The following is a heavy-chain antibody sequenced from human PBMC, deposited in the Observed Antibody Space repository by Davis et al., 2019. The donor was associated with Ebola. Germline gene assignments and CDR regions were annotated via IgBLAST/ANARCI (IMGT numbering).Heavy chain of an antibody. CDR2: ISSSSTI. V-gene: IGHV3-48*04. D-gene: IGHD1-26*01. J-gene: IGHJ3*02. CDR3: ARDGGSGSYGVVPDAFDI. Sequence: PGGSLRLSCAASGLTFSSYSMNWVRQAPGKGLEWVSYISSSSTIYYADSVKGRFTISRDNAKNSLYLQMNSLRAEDTAVYYCARDGGSGSYGVVPDAFDIWGQGTMVTVSS. CDR1: GLTFSSYS.